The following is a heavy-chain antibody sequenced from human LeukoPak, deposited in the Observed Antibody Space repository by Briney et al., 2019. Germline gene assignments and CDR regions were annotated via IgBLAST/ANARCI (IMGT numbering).Heavy chain of an antibody. J-gene: IGHJ6*02. CDR1: GYTFSSYS. CDR2: ISSSSSYI. D-gene: IGHD3-3*01. V-gene: IGHV3-21*01. CDR3: ARVLRFPSYGMDV. Sequence: KAGGSLRLSCAASGYTFSSYSMNWVRQAPGKGLEWVSSISSSSSYIYYADSVKGRFTISRDNAKNSLYLQMNSLRAEDTAVYYCARVLRFPSYGMDVWGQGTTVTVSS.